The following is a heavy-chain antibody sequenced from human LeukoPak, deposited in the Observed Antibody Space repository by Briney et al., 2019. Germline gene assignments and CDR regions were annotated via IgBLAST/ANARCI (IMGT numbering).Heavy chain of an antibody. J-gene: IGHJ5*02. V-gene: IGHV3-74*03. CDR1: GFTFSSNW. Sequence: GGTLRFYCAAYGFTFSSNWMQWVRPAQGRGLVWGSRINSGGRSKTYEDSVKGRFTISRNNANSTLYLQMNSLRAEATAVYYCARVSRSSVSWGQGTLVTVSS. CDR2: INSGGRSK. CDR3: ARVSRSSVS. D-gene: IGHD6-6*01.